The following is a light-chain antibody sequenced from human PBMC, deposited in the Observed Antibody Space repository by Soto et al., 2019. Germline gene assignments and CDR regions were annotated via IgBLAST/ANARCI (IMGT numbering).Light chain of an antibody. J-gene: IGKJ1*01. CDR1: QNINTD. Sequence: DIQMTQSPSTLSASVGDRVTITCRASQNINTDLAWYQQKPGKVPNLLIYHASSLVTGVPSRFSGSGSGTEFTITISSLQPDDFAAYYCQQYSTLWTFGQGTKVEIK. V-gene: IGKV1-5*01. CDR3: QQYSTLWT. CDR2: HAS.